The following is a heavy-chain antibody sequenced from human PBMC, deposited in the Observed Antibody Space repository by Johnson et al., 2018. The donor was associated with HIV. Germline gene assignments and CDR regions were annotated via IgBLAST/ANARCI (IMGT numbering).Heavy chain of an antibody. V-gene: IGHV3-33*06. Sequence: QMLLVESGGGVVQPGRSLRLSCAASGFTFSSYGMHWVRQAPGKRLEWVAVIWYDGSNKYYADYVKGRFTISRDNSKNTLYLQMESLRVEYTAIYYCAKAWELLGRRAALDIWGQGTMVTGSS. CDR2: IWYDGSNK. CDR3: AKAWELLGRRAALDI. CDR1: GFTFSSYG. J-gene: IGHJ3*02. D-gene: IGHD4-23*01.